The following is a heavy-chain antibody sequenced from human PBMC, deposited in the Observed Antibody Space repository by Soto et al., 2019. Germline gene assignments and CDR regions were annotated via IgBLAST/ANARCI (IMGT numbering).Heavy chain of an antibody. Sequence: ASVKVSCKASGYTFTSYAMHWVRQAPGQRLEWMGWINAGNGNTKYSQKFQGRVTITRDTSASTAYMELSSLRSEDTAVYYCARELNVRGVIITLNYWGQGTLVTVSS. J-gene: IGHJ4*02. CDR1: GYTFTSYA. V-gene: IGHV1-3*01. D-gene: IGHD3-10*02. CDR3: ARELNVRGVIITLNY. CDR2: INAGNGNT.